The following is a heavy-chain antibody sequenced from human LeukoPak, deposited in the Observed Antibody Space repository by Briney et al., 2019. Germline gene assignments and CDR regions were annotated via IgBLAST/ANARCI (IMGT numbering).Heavy chain of an antibody. V-gene: IGHV1-69*13. CDR2: IIPIFDTA. Sequence: SVKVSCKASGGTFSSYAISWVRQAPGQGLEWMGGIIPIFDTANYAQKFQGRVTITADESTSTAYMELSSLRSEDTAVYYCARVIELRFLEWGMDVWGQGTTVTVSS. CDR3: ARVIELRFLEWGMDV. D-gene: IGHD3-3*01. J-gene: IGHJ6*02. CDR1: GGTFSSYA.